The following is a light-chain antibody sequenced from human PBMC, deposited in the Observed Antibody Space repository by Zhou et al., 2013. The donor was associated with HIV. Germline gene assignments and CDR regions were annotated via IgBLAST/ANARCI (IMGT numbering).Light chain of an antibody. CDR1: QSISNY. CDR2: AAS. CDR3: QQSYGTPWT. Sequence: DIQMTQSPSSLSASVGDRVTITCRASQSISNYLNWYQQKPGKAPNLLIYAASSLQSGVPSRFSGSGSGTDFTLTISSLQPEDFATYFCQQSYGTPWTFGPGTKVEI. J-gene: IGKJ1*01. V-gene: IGKV1-39*01.